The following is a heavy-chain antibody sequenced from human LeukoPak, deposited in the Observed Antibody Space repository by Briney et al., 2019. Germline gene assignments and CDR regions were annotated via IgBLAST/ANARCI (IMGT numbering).Heavy chain of an antibody. J-gene: IGHJ4*02. CDR1: GFTFSDYY. D-gene: IGHD3-22*01. CDR2: ISSSGSTI. Sequence: SGGSLRLSCAASGFTFSDYYMSWIRQAPGKGLEWVSYISSSGSTIYYADSVKGRFTISRDNAKNSLYLQMNSLRAEDTAVYYCARDPGYYYDSSGYLDYWGQGTLVTVSS. V-gene: IGHV3-11*04. CDR3: ARDPGYYYDSSGYLDY.